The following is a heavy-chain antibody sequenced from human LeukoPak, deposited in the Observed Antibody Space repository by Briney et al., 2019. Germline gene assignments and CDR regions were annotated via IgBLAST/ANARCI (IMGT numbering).Heavy chain of an antibody. CDR3: ARLIEAYCGGDCYFNWFDP. J-gene: IGHJ5*02. Sequence: PSETLSLTCTVSGGSISSSSYYWGWIRQPPGKGLEWIGSIYYSGSTYYNPSLKSRVTISVDTSKNQFSLKLSSVTAADTAVYYCARLIEAYCGGDCYFNWFDPWGQGTLVTVSS. CDR2: IYYSGST. CDR1: GGSISSSSYY. V-gene: IGHV4-39*01. D-gene: IGHD2-21*02.